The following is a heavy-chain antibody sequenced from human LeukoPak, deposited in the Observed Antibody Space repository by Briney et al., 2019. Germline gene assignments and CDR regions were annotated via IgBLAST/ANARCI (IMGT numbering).Heavy chain of an antibody. J-gene: IGHJ3*02. CDR2: ISSDGRTT. V-gene: IGHV3-11*04. Sequence: GGSLRLSSAASGFSFSNYYMTWIRQAPGKGLEWVSYISSDGRTTYYADSVKGRFTISRDNAKKSVYLEMNSLRAEDTAVYYCARSSHPYCSSTSCHRGGAAFDIWGQGTMVTVSS. D-gene: IGHD2-2*01. CDR1: GFSFSNYY. CDR3: ARSSHPYCSSTSCHRGGAAFDI.